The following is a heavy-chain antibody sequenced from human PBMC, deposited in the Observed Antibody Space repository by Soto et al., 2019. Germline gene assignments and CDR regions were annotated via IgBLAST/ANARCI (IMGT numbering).Heavy chain of an antibody. D-gene: IGHD3-22*01. V-gene: IGHV1-18*04. J-gene: IGHJ4*02. CDR3: ARNRYYDSSGPFDY. CDR2: ISAYNGNT. CDR1: GYTLTRYS. Sequence: ASVKVSCKASGYTLTRYSISWVRQAPGQGLEWMGWISAYNGNTNYAQKLQGRVTMTTDTSTSTAYMELRSLRSDDTAVYYCARNRYYDSSGPFDYWGQGTLVTVSS.